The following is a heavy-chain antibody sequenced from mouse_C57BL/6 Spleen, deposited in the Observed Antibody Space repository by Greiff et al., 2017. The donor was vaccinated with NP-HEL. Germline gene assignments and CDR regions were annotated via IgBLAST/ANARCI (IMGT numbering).Heavy chain of an antibody. Sequence: VQLQQSGAELVKPGASVKISCKASGYAFSSYWMNWVKQRPGKGLEWIGQIYPGDGDTNYNGKFKGKATLTADKSSSTAYMQLSSLTSEVSAVYFCARSGYYGSSPLSMDYWGQGTSVTVSS. D-gene: IGHD1-1*01. CDR2: IYPGDGDT. CDR1: GYAFSSYW. V-gene: IGHV1-80*01. J-gene: IGHJ4*01. CDR3: ARSGYYGSSPLSMDY.